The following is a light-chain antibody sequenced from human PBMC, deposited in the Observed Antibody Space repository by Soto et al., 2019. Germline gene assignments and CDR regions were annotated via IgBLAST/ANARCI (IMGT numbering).Light chain of an antibody. CDR3: CSYAGSYTLGV. Sequence: QSALTQPRSVSGSPGQSVTISCTGTSSGVGGYNYVSWYQQHPGKAPKLMIYDVSKRPSGVPDRFSGFKSGNTASLTISGLQAEDEADYYCCSYAGSYTLGVFGTGTKLTVL. J-gene: IGLJ1*01. CDR2: DVS. V-gene: IGLV2-11*01. CDR1: SSGVGGYNY.